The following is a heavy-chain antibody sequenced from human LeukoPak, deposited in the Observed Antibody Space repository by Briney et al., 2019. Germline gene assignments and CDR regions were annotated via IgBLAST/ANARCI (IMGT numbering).Heavy chain of an antibody. CDR1: GGSISSSSYC. CDR2: IYYSGST. J-gene: IGHJ5*02. Sequence: SETLSLTCTVSGGSISSSSYCWGWIRQPPGKGLVWIGSIYYSGSTYYNPSLKSRVTISVDTSKNQFSLKLSSVTAADTAVYYCARYSAPIGYDVYWFDPWGQGTLVTVSS. D-gene: IGHD5-12*01. CDR3: ARYSAPIGYDVYWFDP. V-gene: IGHV4-39*07.